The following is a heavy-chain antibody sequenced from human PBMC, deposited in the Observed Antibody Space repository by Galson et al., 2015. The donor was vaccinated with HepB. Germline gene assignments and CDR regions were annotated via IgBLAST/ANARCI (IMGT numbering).Heavy chain of an antibody. CDR3: ARGGYYYGSGSYYLNWFDP. V-gene: IGHV1-69*01. CDR2: IIPIFGTA. Sequence: SCAASGFTFSSYAISWVRQAPGQGLEWMGGIIPIFGTANYAQKFQGRVTITADESTSTTYMELSSLRSEDTAVYYCARGGYYYGSGSYYLNWFDPWGQGTPVTVSS. D-gene: IGHD3-10*01. J-gene: IGHJ5*02. CDR1: GFTFSSYA.